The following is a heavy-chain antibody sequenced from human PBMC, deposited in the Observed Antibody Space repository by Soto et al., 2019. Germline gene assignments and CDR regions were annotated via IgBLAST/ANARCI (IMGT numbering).Heavy chain of an antibody. V-gene: IGHV1-24*01. D-gene: IGHD4-17*01. CDR1: GYTLTELS. CDR2: FDPEDGET. Sequence: QVQLVQSGAEVKKPGASVKVSCKVSGYTLTELSMHWVRQAPGKGLEWMGGFDPEDGETIYAQKFQGRVTSTDDTSTDIAYRELSSMRSEYTAVYYCATIRHDYGGTVLFAYWGQVTLVIVSS. J-gene: IGHJ4*02. CDR3: ATIRHDYGGTVLFAY.